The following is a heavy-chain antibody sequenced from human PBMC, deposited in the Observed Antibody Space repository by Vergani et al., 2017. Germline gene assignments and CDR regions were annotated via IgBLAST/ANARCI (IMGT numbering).Heavy chain of an antibody. V-gene: IGHV1-2*04. J-gene: IGHJ3*02. D-gene: IGHD6-6*01. CDR1: GYTFTGYY. CDR3: ARVPYSSSLLDAFDI. CDR2: INPNSGGT. Sequence: QVQLVQSGAEVKKPGASVKVSCKASGYTFTGYYMHWVRQAPGQGLEWMGWINPNSGGTNYAQKFQGWVTMTRDTSISTAYMELSRLRSDDTAVYYCARVPYSSSLLDAFDIWAQGTMVTVSS.